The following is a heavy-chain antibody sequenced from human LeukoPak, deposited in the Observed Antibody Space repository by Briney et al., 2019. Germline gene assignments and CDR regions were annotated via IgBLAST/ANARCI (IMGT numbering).Heavy chain of an antibody. CDR1: GFTFSSYA. J-gene: IGHJ4*02. CDR3: ARDPSYDSSGYYGFDY. D-gene: IGHD3-22*01. V-gene: IGHV3-30-3*01. Sequence: PGRSLRLSCAASGFTFSSYAMHWVRQAPGKGXXXXXXXSYDGSNKYYADSVKGRFTISRDNSKNTLYLQMNSLRAEDTAVYYCARDPSYDSSGYYGFDYWGQGTLVTVSS. CDR2: XSYDGSNK.